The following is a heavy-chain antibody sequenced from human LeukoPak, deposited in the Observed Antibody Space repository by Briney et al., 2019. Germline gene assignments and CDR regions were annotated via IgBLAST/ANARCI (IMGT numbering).Heavy chain of an antibody. J-gene: IGHJ4*02. CDR2: ISSSSSYI. D-gene: IGHD3-10*01. CDR1: GFTSGSYS. Sequence: GGSLRLSCAASGFTSGSYSMNWVRHAPRKVMEWVSSISSSSSYIYYADSVKGRFTISRDNAKNSLYLQMNSLRAEDTAVYYCARAYYYGSGRGQGTLVTVSS. CDR3: ARAYYYGSG. V-gene: IGHV3-21*01.